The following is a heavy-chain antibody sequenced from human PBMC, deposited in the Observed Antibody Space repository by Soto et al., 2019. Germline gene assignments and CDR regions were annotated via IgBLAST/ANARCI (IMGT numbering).Heavy chain of an antibody. D-gene: IGHD3-16*01. J-gene: IGHJ6*02. CDR3: ARFWGAEDYGMDV. Sequence: SVKVSCKASGGTFSSYAISWVRQAPGQGLEWMGGIIPIFGTANYAQKFQGRVTITADESTSTAYMELSSLRSEETAVYYCARFWGAEDYGMDVWGQGTTATVSS. CDR1: GGTFSSYA. CDR2: IIPIFGTA. V-gene: IGHV1-69*13.